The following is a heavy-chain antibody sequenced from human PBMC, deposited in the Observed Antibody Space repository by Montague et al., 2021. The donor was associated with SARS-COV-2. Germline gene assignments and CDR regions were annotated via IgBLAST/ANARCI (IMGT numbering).Heavy chain of an antibody. Sequence: TLSLTCTVSGGSISSGDYYWTWIRQHPGKGLEWIGYISDSGSTYYNPSLKSRISMSADPSQNQFSLTANSVTAADTAVYYCAREQADERGDFDYWGPGTLVTVSS. D-gene: IGHD3-16*01. CDR2: ISDSGST. V-gene: IGHV4-31*03. CDR1: GGSISSGDYY. CDR3: AREQADERGDFDY. J-gene: IGHJ4*02.